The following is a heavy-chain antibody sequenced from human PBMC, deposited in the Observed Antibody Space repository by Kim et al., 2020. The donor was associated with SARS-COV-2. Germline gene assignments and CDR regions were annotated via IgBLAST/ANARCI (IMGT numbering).Heavy chain of an antibody. Sequence: GGSLRLSCAASGFTFSSHAMTWVRQAPGKGLEWVSGIIASGGSKYYADSVMGRFTISRDNSNHTLYLQMNSLRAEDTAVYYCATLYSGSSNYWGQGTLVTVSS. V-gene: IGHV3-23*01. CDR2: IIASGGSK. D-gene: IGHD2-21*01. CDR3: ATLYSGSSNY. J-gene: IGHJ4*02. CDR1: GFTFSSHA.